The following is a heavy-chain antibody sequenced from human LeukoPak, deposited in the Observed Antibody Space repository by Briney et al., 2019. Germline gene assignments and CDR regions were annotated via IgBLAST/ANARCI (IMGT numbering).Heavy chain of an antibody. V-gene: IGHV5-51*01. CDR3: ARHRIGGGATTPFDY. Sequence: GESLKISCKGSGYVFTSYWIGWVRQMPGKGLEWMGIIFPGDSDTKYSPSFQGQVTISADRSISTAFLQWSSLQASDTAMYYCARHRIGGGATTPFDYWGQGTLVTVSS. CDR1: GYVFTSYW. J-gene: IGHJ4*02. D-gene: IGHD1-26*01. CDR2: IFPGDSDT.